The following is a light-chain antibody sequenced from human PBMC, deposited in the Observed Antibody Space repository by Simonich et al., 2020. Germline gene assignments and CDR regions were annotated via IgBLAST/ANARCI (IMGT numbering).Light chain of an antibody. V-gene: IGLV2-23*01. J-gene: IGLJ3*02. CDR3: CSYAGSSTWV. CDR2: EGS. CDR1: SSDVGSYKL. Sequence: QSALTQPRSVSGSPGQSVTISCTGTSSDVGSYKLVSWYQQHPGKAPKLMIQEGSKRPSGVSNRFSGSKSGNTSSLTISGLQAEDEADYYCCSYAGSSTWVFGGGTKLTVL.